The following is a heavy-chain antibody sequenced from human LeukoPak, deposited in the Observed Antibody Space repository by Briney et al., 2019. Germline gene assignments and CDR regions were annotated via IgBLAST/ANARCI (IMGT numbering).Heavy chain of an antibody. CDR3: ARVLATGDAFDI. V-gene: IGHV1-2*02. CDR2: INPNSGGT. J-gene: IGHJ3*02. D-gene: IGHD3-3*02. CDR1: GYTFTGYY. Sequence: ASVKVSCKASGYTFTGYYMHWVRQAPGQGLEWMGWINPNSGGTNYAQKFQGRVTMTRGTSISTAYMELSRLRSDDTAVYYCARVLATGDAFDIWGQGTMVTVSS.